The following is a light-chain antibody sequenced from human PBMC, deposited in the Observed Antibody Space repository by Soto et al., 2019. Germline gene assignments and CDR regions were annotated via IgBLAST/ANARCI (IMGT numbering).Light chain of an antibody. CDR2: DAS. J-gene: IGKJ1*01. CDR3: QHYNSYSEA. V-gene: IGKV1-5*01. Sequence: GDRVTITCRASQSISSWLAWYQQKPEKAPKLLIYDASSLESGVPSRFSGSGSGTDFTLAISSLHPDYFATYYCQHYNSYSEAFGQGTKVDI. CDR1: QSISSW.